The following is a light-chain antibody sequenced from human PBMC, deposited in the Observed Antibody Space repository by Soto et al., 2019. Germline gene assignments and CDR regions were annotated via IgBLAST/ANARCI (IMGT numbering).Light chain of an antibody. CDR1: NIGSKR. J-gene: IGLJ3*02. Sequence: SYELTQTSSVSVAPGQTATMTCGGDNIGSKRVFWYQQKAGQAPVVVDYDDRDRHAGIPERVSGSKSANSATLIISRVEAGDEAAYYCQVWDSSRDQSVFGGGTKLTVL. CDR3: QVWDSSRDQSV. V-gene: IGLV3-21*02. CDR2: DDR.